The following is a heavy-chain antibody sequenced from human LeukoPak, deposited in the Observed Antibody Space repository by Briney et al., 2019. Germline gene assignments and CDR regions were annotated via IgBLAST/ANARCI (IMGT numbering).Heavy chain of an antibody. CDR1: GYSISSGYY. D-gene: IGHD3-16*02. J-gene: IGHJ4*02. CDR2: IYHSGST. CDR3: ARCIMITFGGVIVPENFDY. V-gene: IGHV4-38-2*02. Sequence: SETLSLTCTVSGYSISSGYYWGWIRQPPGKGLEWIGSIYHSGSTYYNPSLKSRVTVSVDTSKNQFSLKLSSVTAADTAVYYCARCIMITFGGVIVPENFDYWGQGTLVTVSS.